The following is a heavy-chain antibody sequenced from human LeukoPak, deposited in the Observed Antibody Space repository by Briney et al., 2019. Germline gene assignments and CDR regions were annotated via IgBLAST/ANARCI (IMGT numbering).Heavy chain of an antibody. CDR2: IYYSGST. CDR1: GGSVRSGSYY. V-gene: IGHV4-61*01. J-gene: IGHJ3*02. D-gene: IGHD6-13*01. Sequence: PSETLSLTCTVSGGSVRSGSYYWSWIRQPPGKGLEWIGYIYYSGSTNYNPSLKSRVTISVDTSKNQFSLKLSSVTAADTAVYYCASSTSSSWYGDAFDIWGQGTMVTVSS. CDR3: ASSTSSSWYGDAFDI.